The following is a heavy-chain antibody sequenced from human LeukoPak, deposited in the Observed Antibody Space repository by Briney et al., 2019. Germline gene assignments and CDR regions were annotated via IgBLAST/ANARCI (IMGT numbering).Heavy chain of an antibody. V-gene: IGHV3-21*01. CDR1: GFTFSNYA. Sequence: GGSLRLSCLPSGFTFSNYAMTWVRQAPGKGLEWVSCISSDSSYIYYADSLKGRFTISRDNAKNSLYLQMNSLRVDDTAVYYCAINHRDGYSELGYWGQGTLVTVSS. D-gene: IGHD5-24*01. CDR2: ISSDSSYI. J-gene: IGHJ4*02. CDR3: AINHRDGYSELGY.